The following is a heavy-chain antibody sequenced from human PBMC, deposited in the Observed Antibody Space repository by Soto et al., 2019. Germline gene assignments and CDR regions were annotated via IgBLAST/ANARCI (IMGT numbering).Heavy chain of an antibody. D-gene: IGHD2-15*01. J-gene: IGHJ6*03. CDR2: IYSGGST. CDR3: SGDTGFMGYYYYMDV. CDR1: GFTVSSNY. Sequence: GGSLRLSCAASGFTVSSNYMSWVRQAPGKGLEWVSVIYSGGSTYYTDSVKGRFTISRDNSKNTPYLQMNSLRAEDTAVYYCSGDTGFMGYYYYMDVWGKGTTVTVSS. V-gene: IGHV3-66*01.